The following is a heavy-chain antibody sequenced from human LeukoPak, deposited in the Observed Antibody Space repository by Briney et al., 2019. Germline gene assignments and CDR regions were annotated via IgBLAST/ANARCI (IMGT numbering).Heavy chain of an antibody. CDR3: ASQAYYYDSSGDDTNYYYYGMDV. CDR2: INPNSGGT. Sequence: ASVKVSCKASGYTFTGYYMHWVRQAPGQGLEWMGWINPNSGGTNYAQKFQGWVTMTRDTSISTAYMELSRLRSDDTAVYYCASQAYYYDSSGDDTNYYYYGMDVWGQGTTVTVSS. V-gene: IGHV1-2*04. D-gene: IGHD3-22*01. CDR1: GYTFTGYY. J-gene: IGHJ6*02.